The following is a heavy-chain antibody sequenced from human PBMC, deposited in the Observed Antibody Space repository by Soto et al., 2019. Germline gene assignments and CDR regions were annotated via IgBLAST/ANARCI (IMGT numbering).Heavy chain of an antibody. Sequence: QVQLVQSGAEVKKPGSSVKVSCKASGGTFSSDAISWVRQAPGQGREWMGGIIPIFGTANYAQKFQGRVTITADESTSTAYMELSSLRSEDTAVYYCARDLVSLAGWFDPWGQGTLVTVSS. J-gene: IGHJ5*02. V-gene: IGHV1-69*01. CDR2: IIPIFGTA. CDR1: GGTFSSDA. CDR3: ARDLVSLAGWFDP.